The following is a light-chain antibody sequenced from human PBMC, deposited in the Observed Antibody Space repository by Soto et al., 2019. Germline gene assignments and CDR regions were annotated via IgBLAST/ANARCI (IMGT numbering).Light chain of an antibody. Sequence: DIHMTQSPSSVSASVGDRFTITCRASQAIDSWLAWYQQKPGEAPKLLIFTGSLLHSGVPPRFSGSGSGTDFTLTISSLQPEDFETYYCQQTLSFPPTFGQGTKVDIK. J-gene: IGKJ1*01. V-gene: IGKV1-12*01. CDR3: QQTLSFPPT. CDR1: QAIDSW. CDR2: TGS.